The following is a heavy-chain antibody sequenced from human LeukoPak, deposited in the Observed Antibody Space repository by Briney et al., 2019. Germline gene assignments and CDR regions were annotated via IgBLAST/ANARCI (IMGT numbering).Heavy chain of an antibody. Sequence: PGGSLRLSCAASGFSFSNSDMHWVRQAPGKGLEWVAFIRYDGSNKYCEDSVKGRLTISRDNAKNTLFLRMHSLRPEDTAVYYCVKEIRRNYFYGMDVWGQGTSVTVSS. J-gene: IGHJ6*02. CDR1: GFSFSNSD. CDR2: IRYDGSNK. CDR3: VKEIRRNYFYGMDV. V-gene: IGHV3-30*02.